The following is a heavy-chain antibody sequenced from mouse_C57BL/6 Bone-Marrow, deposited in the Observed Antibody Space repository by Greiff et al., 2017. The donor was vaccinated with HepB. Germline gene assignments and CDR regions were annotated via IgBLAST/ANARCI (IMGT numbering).Heavy chain of an antibody. CDR1: GYKFTDYY. CDR2: INPYNGGT. V-gene: IGHV1-19*01. Sequence: DVQLQESGPVLVKPGASVKMSCKASGYKFTDYYMNWVKQSHGKSLEWIGVINPYNGGTSYNQKFKGKATLTVDKSSSTAYMELNSLTSEDSAVYYCAKGRLAYWGQGTLVTVSA. CDR3: AKGRLAY. J-gene: IGHJ3*01.